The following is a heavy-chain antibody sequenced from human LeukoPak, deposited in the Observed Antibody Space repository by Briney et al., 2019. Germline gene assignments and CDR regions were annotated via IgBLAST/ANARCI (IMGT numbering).Heavy chain of an antibody. Sequence: GGSLRLSCTASGFTFGDYVMSWFRQAPGKGLEWVGFIRSKTFGGTTEYAASVKGGFTISRDDSKSIAYLQMHSLKTEDTAVYYCTRGLDRYSYGLDDAFDIWGQGTMVTVSS. CDR3: TRGLDRYSYGLDDAFDI. V-gene: IGHV3-49*03. CDR1: GFTFGDYV. CDR2: IRSKTFGGTT. D-gene: IGHD5-18*01. J-gene: IGHJ3*02.